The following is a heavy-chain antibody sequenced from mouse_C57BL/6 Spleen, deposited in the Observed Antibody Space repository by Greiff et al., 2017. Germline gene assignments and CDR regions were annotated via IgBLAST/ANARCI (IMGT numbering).Heavy chain of an antibody. D-gene: IGHD1-1*01. Sequence: QVQLQQPGAELVKPGASVKLSCKASGYTFTSYWMHWVKQRPGQGLEWIGMIHPNSGSTNYNEKFKSKATLTVDKSSSTAYMQLSSLTSEDSAVYYSASGYYGSSYGYVDVWGTGTTLTVSS. CDR1: GYTFTSYW. CDR3: ASGYYGSSYGYVDV. V-gene: IGHV1-64*01. J-gene: IGHJ1*03. CDR2: IHPNSGST.